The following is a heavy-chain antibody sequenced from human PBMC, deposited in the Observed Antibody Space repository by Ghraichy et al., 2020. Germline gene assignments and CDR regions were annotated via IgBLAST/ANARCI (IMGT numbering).Heavy chain of an antibody. J-gene: IGHJ4*02. D-gene: IGHD6-19*01. CDR3: ARGLGGGWYFDY. CDR1: GFIFSGYW. CDR2: IKQDGSEK. V-gene: IGHV3-7*01. Sequence: GGSLRLSCAASGFIFSGYWMSWVRQAPGKGPEWVSNIKQDGSEKYYVDSVKGRFTISRDNAKNSLTLQMNSLRAEDTAVYYCARGLGGGWYFDYWRQGALVTVSS.